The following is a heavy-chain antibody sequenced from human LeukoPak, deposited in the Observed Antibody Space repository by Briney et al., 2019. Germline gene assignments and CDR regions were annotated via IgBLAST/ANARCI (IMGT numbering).Heavy chain of an antibody. CDR1: GFTFSNAW. CDR2: IKSKTDGGTT. J-gene: IGHJ4*02. Sequence: GGSLRLSCAASGFTFSNAWMSWARQAPGKGLEWVGRIKSKTDGGTTDYAAPVKGRFTISRDDSKNTLYLQMNSLKTEDTAVYYCTTDPLYDYGDYVDYWGQGTLVTVSS. V-gene: IGHV3-15*01. CDR3: TTDPLYDYGDYVDY. D-gene: IGHD4-17*01.